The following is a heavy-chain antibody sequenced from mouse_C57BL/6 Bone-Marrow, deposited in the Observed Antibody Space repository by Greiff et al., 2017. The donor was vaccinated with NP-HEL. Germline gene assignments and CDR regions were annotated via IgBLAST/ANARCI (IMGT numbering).Heavy chain of an antibody. CDR2: ISSGGSYT. Sequence: EVMLVESGGDLVKPGGSLKLSCAASGFTFSSYGMSWVRQTPDKRLEWVATISSGGSYTYYPDSVKGRFTISRDNAKNTLYLQMSSLKSEDTAMYYCARGFFDYWGQGTTLTVSS. J-gene: IGHJ2*01. V-gene: IGHV5-6*01. CDR3: ARGFFDY. CDR1: GFTFSSYG.